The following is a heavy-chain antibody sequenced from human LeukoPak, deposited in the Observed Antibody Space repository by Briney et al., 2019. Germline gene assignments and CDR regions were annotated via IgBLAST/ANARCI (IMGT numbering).Heavy chain of an antibody. Sequence: PGGSLRLSCAASGFTFSSYSMNWVRQAPGKGLEWVSYISSRSTIYYADSVKGQFTISRDNAKNSLYLQMNSLRAEDTAVYYCARVRSDYYDSSGYYRIGTGYWGQGTLVTVSS. CDR3: ARVRSDYYDSSGYYRIGTGY. J-gene: IGHJ4*02. D-gene: IGHD3-22*01. CDR2: ISSRSTI. V-gene: IGHV3-48*01. CDR1: GFTFSSYS.